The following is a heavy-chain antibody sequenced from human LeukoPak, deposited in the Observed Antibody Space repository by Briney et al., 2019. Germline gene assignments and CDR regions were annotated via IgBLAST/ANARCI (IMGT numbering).Heavy chain of an antibody. CDR1: GFTFSSYS. Sequence: GGSLRLSCAASGFTFSSYSMDWVRQAPGKGLEWVSSISSSSSYIYYADSVKGRFTISRDNAKNSLYLQMNSLRAEDTAVYYCARDAITMVRGVISPWGQGTLVTVSS. CDR3: ARDAITMVRGVISP. D-gene: IGHD3-10*01. J-gene: IGHJ5*02. V-gene: IGHV3-21*01. CDR2: ISSSSSYI.